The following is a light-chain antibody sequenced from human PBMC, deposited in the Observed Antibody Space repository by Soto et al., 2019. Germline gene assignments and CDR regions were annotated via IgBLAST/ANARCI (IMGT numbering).Light chain of an antibody. J-gene: IGLJ3*02. CDR2: EVN. V-gene: IGLV2-8*01. CDR1: SSDIGAYNY. Sequence: QSVLTQPTSASGSPGQSVTISCTGTSSDIGAYNYVSWFQQHPGEAPKLIISEVNKRPSGVPDRFSGSKSGNTASLTVSGLQAEDEADYYCTSYGGRDNLMFGGGTKLTVL. CDR3: TSYGGRDNLM.